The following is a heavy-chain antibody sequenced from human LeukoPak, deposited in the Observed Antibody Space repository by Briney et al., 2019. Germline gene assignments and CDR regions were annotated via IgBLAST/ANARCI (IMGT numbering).Heavy chain of an antibody. J-gene: IGHJ4*02. D-gene: IGHD3-22*01. V-gene: IGHV3-53*01. CDR1: GFTVSSNY. CDR2: IYSGGST. Sequence: GGSLRLSCAASGFTVSSNYTSWVRQAPGKGLEWVSVIYSGGSTYYADSVKGRFTISRDNSKNTLYLQMNSLRAEDTAVYYCARDSSGYYGDYWGQGTLVTVSS. CDR3: ARDSSGYYGDY.